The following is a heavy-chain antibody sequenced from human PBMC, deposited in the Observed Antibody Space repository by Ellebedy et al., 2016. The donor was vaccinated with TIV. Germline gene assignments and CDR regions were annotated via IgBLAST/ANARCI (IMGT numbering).Heavy chain of an antibody. D-gene: IGHD4-17*01. V-gene: IGHV4-59*01. CDR1: GGTISRYY. CDR2: IYYSGST. CDR3: ARDQTVTTSVDAFDI. J-gene: IGHJ3*02. Sequence: MPSETLSLTCTVSGGTISRYYWSWIRQRPGKGLEWIGYIYYSGSTKYNPSLKSRVTISVDTSKNQFSLKMNSVTAADTAVYYCARDQTVTTSVDAFDIWGQGTKVTVSS.